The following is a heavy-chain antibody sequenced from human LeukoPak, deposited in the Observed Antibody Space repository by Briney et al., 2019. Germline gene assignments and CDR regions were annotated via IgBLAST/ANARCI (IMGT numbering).Heavy chain of an antibody. J-gene: IGHJ4*02. Sequence: PGGSLRLSCAASGFTFSSYGMHWVRQAPGKGLEWVAFIRYDGSNKYYADSVKGRFTISRDNSKNTVYLQMNRLRAEDTAVYYCAKDLTVTTGPFDYWGQGTLVTVSS. CDR2: IRYDGSNK. D-gene: IGHD4-11*01. CDR3: AKDLTVTTGPFDY. CDR1: GFTFSSYG. V-gene: IGHV3-30*02.